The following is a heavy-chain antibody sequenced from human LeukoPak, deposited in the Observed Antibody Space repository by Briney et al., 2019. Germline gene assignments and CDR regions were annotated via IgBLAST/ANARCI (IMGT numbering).Heavy chain of an antibody. V-gene: IGHV4-34*01. Sequence: PSETLSLTCAVYGGSFSGYYWSWIRQPPGKGLEWIGEINHSGSTNYNPSLKSRVTMSVDTSKNQFSLKLSSVTAADTAVYYCARLGIVGAQPWGQGTLVTVSS. CDR3: ARLGIVGAQP. J-gene: IGHJ5*02. D-gene: IGHD1-26*01. CDR1: GGSFSGYY. CDR2: INHSGST.